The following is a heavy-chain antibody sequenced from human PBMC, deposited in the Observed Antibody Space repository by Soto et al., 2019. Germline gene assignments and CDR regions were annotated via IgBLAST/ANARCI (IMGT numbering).Heavy chain of an antibody. D-gene: IGHD4-17*01. V-gene: IGHV3-23*01. CDR3: AKTPELYGDSATFDY. CDR2: ISGSGGST. CDR1: GFTFSSYA. J-gene: IGHJ4*02. Sequence: EVQLLESGGGLVQPGGSLRLSCAASGFTFSSYAMSWVRQAPGKGLEWVSAISGSGGSTYYADSVKGRFTISRDNSKNTLHLQMNSLRAEDTAVYYCAKTPELYGDSATFDYWGQGTLVTVSS.